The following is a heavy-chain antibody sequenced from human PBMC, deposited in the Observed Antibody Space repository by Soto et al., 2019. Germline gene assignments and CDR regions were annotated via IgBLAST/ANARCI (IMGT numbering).Heavy chain of an antibody. D-gene: IGHD3-10*01. Sequence: GGSLRLSCAGSGFTFSSYSMNWVRQAPGKGLEWVSYISSSSSTIYYADSVKGRFTISRDNAKNSLYLQMNSLRDEDTAVYYCARDYGYYYYYGMDVWGQGTTVTVSS. V-gene: IGHV3-48*02. J-gene: IGHJ6*02. CDR2: ISSSSSTI. CDR3: ARDYGYYYYYGMDV. CDR1: GFTFSSYS.